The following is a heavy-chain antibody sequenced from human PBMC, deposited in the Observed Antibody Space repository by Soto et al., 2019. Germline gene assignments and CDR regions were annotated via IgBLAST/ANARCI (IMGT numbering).Heavy chain of an antibody. CDR1: GYSFTSYW. CDR3: AREGNLEYSSSSSGYYYYYYGMDV. V-gene: IGHV5-10-1*01. J-gene: IGHJ6*02. D-gene: IGHD6-6*01. Sequence: GESLKISCKGSGYSFTSYWISWVRQMPGKGLEWMGGIDPSDSYTNYSPSFQGHVTISADKSISTAYLQWSSLKASDTAMCYCAREGNLEYSSSSSGYYYYYYGMDVWGQGTTVTVSS. CDR2: IDPSDSYT.